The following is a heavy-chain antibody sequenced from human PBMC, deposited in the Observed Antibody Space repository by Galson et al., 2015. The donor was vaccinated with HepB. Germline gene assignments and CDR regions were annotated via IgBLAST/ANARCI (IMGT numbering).Heavy chain of an antibody. CDR3: ARPSRSSSWSTGSAFDI. CDR1: GFTFSSYS. CDR2: ISSSSSYI. V-gene: IGHV3-21*01. J-gene: IGHJ3*02. D-gene: IGHD6-13*01. Sequence: SLRLSCAASGFTFSSYSMNWVRQAPGKGLEWVSSISSSSSYIYYADSVKGRFTISRDNAKNSLYLQMNSLRAEDTAVYYCARPSRSSSWSTGSAFDIWGQGTMVTVSS.